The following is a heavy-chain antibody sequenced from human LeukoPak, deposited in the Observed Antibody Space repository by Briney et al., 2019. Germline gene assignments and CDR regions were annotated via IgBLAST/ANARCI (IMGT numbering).Heavy chain of an antibody. V-gene: IGHV1-69*06. J-gene: IGHJ5*02. CDR1: GGTFSSYA. CDR3: ARDLHYWFDP. Sequence: SVNVSCKASGGTFSSYAISWVRQAPGQGLEWMGRIIPIFGTANYAQKFQGRVTITADKSTSTAYMELSSLRSEDTAVYYCARDLHYWFDPWGQGTLVTVSS. D-gene: IGHD4-11*01. CDR2: IIPIFGTA.